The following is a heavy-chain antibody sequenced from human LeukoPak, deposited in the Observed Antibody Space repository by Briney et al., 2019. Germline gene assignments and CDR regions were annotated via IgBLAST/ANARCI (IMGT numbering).Heavy chain of an antibody. J-gene: IGHJ3*02. CDR2: INPSGGST. CDR3: AKRLVGAFDI. Sequence: GASVKVSCKACGYTFTSYDINWVRQAPGQGLEWMGIINPSGGSTSYAQKFQGRVTMTRDTSTSTVYMELSSLRSEDTAVYYCAKRLVGAFDIWGQGTMVTVSS. V-gene: IGHV1-46*01. CDR1: GYTFTSYD. D-gene: IGHD3-10*01.